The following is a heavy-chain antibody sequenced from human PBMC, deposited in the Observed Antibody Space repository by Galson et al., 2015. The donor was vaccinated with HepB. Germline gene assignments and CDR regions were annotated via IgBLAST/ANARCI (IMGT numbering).Heavy chain of an antibody. D-gene: IGHD2-2*01. J-gene: IGHJ4*02. V-gene: IGHV3-73*01. CDR3: SRLGDLSGCSSS. CDR2: IGSKANNYAT. CDR1: GFTFSGSA. Sequence: SLRLSCAGSGFTFSGSAMHWVRQASGKRLEWVGRIGSKANNYATVYTASVQGRFTISRDDSKNTAYLQMSSLRTEDTAVYYCSRLGDLSGCSSSWGQGTLVTVSS.